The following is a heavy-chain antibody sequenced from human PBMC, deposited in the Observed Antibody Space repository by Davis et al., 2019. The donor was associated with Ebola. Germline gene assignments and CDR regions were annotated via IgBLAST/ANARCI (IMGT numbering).Heavy chain of an antibody. CDR1: GGTFSSYA. J-gene: IGHJ4*02. CDR3: ASVNSGPFDY. D-gene: IGHD2-8*02. CDR2: IIPIFGTA. V-gene: IGHV1-69*06. Sequence: AASVKVSYKASGGTFSSYAISWVRQAPGQGLEWMGGIIPIFGTANYAQKFQGRVTITADKSTSTAYMELSSLRSEDTAVYYCASVNSGPFDYWGQGTLVTVSS.